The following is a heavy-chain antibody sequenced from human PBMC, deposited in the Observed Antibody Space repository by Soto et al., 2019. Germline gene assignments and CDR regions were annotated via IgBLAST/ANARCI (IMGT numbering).Heavy chain of an antibody. CDR2: INAGNGNT. CDR1: GYTFTSYA. Sequence: ASVKVSCKASGYTFTSYAMHWVRQAPGQRLAWMGWINAGNGNTKYSQKFQGRVTITRDTSASTAYMELSSLRSEETAVYYCARVVTGTGGGEYFDYWGQGTLVTVSS. V-gene: IGHV1-3*01. D-gene: IGHD1-20*01. CDR3: ARVVTGTGGGEYFDY. J-gene: IGHJ4*02.